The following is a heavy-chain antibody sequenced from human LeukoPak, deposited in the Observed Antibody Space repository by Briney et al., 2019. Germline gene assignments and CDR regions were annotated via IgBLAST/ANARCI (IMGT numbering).Heavy chain of an antibody. Sequence: ASVKVSCKASGYTFTSYAMNWVRQAPGQGLEWMGWINTSTGTPTYAQGFTGRLVFSLDTSVSTAYLQISSLRAEDTAVYYCARVGSYYESSGYVVWGQGTLVTVSS. D-gene: IGHD3-22*01. CDR3: ARVGSYYESSGYVV. CDR2: INTSTGTP. V-gene: IGHV7-4-1*02. CDR1: GYTFTSYA. J-gene: IGHJ4*02.